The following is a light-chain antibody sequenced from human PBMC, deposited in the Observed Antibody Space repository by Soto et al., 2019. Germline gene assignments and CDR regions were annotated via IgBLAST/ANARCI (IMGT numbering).Light chain of an antibody. V-gene: IGLV6-57*04. CDR1: TGSVASNF. J-gene: IGLJ2*01. CDR2: END. CDR3: QSYDSSLSGSLV. Sequence: NFMLTQPHSVSESPGKTVTISCTRSTGSVASNFVQWYQQRPGLGPTTVMFENDQRPSGVPSRFSGSIDSSSNSASLTISGLQTEDEADYYCQSYDSSLSGSLVFGGGTKLTVL.